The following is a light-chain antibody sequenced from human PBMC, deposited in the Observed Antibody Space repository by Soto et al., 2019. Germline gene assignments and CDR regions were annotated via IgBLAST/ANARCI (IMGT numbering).Light chain of an antibody. CDR2: GAS. J-gene: IGKJ2*02. V-gene: IGKV3-20*01. Sequence: EIVLTQSPGTLSLSPGERATLSCRASQSVSSSYLAWYRQKPGQAPRLLIYGASSRATGIPDRVSGSGSGTDFTLTISRLEPEDFAVYYCQQYVSSPCTFGQGTQLQIK. CDR1: QSVSSSY. CDR3: QQYVSSPCT.